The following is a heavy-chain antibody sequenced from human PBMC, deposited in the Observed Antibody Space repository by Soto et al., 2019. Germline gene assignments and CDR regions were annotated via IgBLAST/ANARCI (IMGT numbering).Heavy chain of an antibody. CDR1: GFSLTTRGVG. J-gene: IGHJ5*02. Sequence: KESGPTLVTPTQTLTLTCTFSGFSLTTRGVGVGWIRQPRGKALECLALIYWDDDKRYSPSLQSRLSITKDTSKNQVVLTMTNVDPVDTATYYCAHIPNYYQYDWFDPWGQGTLVSVSS. CDR3: AHIPNYYQYDWFDP. CDR2: IYWDDDK. D-gene: IGHD3-16*01. V-gene: IGHV2-5*02.